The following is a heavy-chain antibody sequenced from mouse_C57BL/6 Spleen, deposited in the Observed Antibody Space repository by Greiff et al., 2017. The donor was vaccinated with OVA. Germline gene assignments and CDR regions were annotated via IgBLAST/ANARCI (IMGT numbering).Heavy chain of an antibody. Sequence: QVQLQQSGAELVKPGASVKLSCKASGYTFTSYWMHWVKQRPGQGLEWIGMIHPNSGSTNYNEKFKSKATLTVDKSSSKAYMQLSSLTSEDSAVYYCAKGEDSSPPYFDYWGQGTTLTVSS. V-gene: IGHV1-64*01. CDR1: GYTFTSYW. J-gene: IGHJ2*01. CDR2: IHPNSGST. CDR3: AKGEDSSPPYFDY. D-gene: IGHD3-2*01.